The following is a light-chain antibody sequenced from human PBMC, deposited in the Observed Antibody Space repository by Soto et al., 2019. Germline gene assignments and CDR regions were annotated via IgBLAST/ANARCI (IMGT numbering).Light chain of an antibody. J-gene: IGKJ5*01. CDR2: AAS. V-gene: IGKV1-39*01. CDR3: QQSYSTPPIT. CDR1: QSISGY. Sequence: DIQMTQSPSSLSASVGDRVTITCRASQSISGYLNWYQQKPGKAPKLLIYAASSLQSGVPSRFSGSGSGTDFTLTIRSLQPEDFATYYCQQSYSTPPITFGEGRQLEIK.